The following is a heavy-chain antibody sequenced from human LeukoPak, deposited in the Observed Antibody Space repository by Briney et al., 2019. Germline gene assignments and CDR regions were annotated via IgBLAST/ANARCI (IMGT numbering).Heavy chain of an antibody. V-gene: IGHV3-48*03. D-gene: IGHD1-26*01. J-gene: IGHJ5*02. CDR2: ISSSGSTI. CDR3: ARAGSGRSPDWFNP. CDR1: GFTFSSYE. Sequence: GGSLRLSCAASGFTFSSYEMNWVRQAPGKGLEWVSYISSSGSTIYYADSVKGRFTISRDNAKNSLYLQMNSLRAEDTAVYYCARAGSGRSPDWFNPWGQGTLVTVSS.